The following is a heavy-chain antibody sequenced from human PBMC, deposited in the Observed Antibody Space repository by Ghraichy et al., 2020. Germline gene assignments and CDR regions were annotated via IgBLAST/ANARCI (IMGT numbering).Heavy chain of an antibody. V-gene: IGHV4-59*01. J-gene: IGHJ4*02. CDR3: ARDRRAGSGEYYFEY. Sequence: SETLSLTCSVSGGSISSYYWSWIRQPPGKGLEWIGYIYYSGSTNYNPSLKSRVTISVDTSRNQFSLKLSSVTAADTAVYYCARDRRAGSGEYYFEYWGRGTLVTVSS. CDR1: GGSISSYY. D-gene: IGHD2-15*01. CDR2: IYYSGST.